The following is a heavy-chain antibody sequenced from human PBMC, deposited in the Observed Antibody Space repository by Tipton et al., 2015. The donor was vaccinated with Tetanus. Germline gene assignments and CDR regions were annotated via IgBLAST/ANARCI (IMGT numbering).Heavy chain of an antibody. CDR1: RGSINSGTFY. CDR2: IYYNGNT. Sequence: LRLSCTVSRGSINSGTFYWDWIRQPPGKGLEWFGNIYYNGNTLENPSLKGRVTLSLDKSKNQFSLNLTSVTAADTAVYYCARTAHNWFDPWGQGILVTVSS. D-gene: IGHD2-21*02. J-gene: IGHJ5*02. CDR3: ARTAHNWFDP. V-gene: IGHV4-39*01.